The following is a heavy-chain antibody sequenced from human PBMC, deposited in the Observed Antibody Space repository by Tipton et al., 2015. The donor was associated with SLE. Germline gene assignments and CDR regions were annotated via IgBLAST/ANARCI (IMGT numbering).Heavy chain of an antibody. V-gene: IGHV4-34*01. CDR1: GGSFSGYY. J-gene: IGHJ4*02. D-gene: IGHD3-10*01. CDR3: ARGKGSGSYSSGQFDF. CDR2: VHHSGST. Sequence: TLSLTCAVNGGSFSGYYWNWIRQTPGKGLEWIGEVHHSGSTNCNPSLKSRVIISVDTSKKQFSLKLTSVTAADTAVYFCARGKGSGSYSSGQFDFWGQGTLVTVSS.